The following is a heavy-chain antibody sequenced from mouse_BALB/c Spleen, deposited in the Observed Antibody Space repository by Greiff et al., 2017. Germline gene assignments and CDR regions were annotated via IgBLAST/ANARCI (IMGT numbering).Heavy chain of an antibody. J-gene: IGHJ4*01. V-gene: IGHV1S135*01. D-gene: IGHD1-2*01. CDR1: GYSFTDYK. CDR2: IDPYNGGT. CDR3: ARWDYYGYVRYAMDY. Sequence: VHVKQSGPELVKPGASVKVSCKASGYSFTDYKLYWVKQSHGKSLEWIGYIDPYNGGTSYNQKFKGKATLTFDKSSSTAFMHLNSLTSEDAAVYYCARWDYYGYVRYAMDYWCQGTSVTVSS.